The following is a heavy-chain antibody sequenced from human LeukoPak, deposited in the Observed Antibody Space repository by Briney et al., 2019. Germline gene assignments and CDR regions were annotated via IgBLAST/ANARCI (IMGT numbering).Heavy chain of an antibody. D-gene: IGHD4-17*01. J-gene: IGHJ3*01. CDR1: PFSFSKFA. V-gene: IGHV3-23*01. Sequence: GGALRLSRAASPFSFSKFALIWVRQAPGKGGEGVSAITANGANTLYADAVKGRFTVSGDNSKNTLSLQINRLTPEDTVMYYCAKDPNGDYIGAFDFWGQGTMVTVSS. CDR2: ITANGANT. CDR3: AKDPNGDYIGAFDF.